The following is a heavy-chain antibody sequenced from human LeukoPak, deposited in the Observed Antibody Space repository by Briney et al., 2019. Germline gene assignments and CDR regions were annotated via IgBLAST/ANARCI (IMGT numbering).Heavy chain of an antibody. CDR3: ARGAVVPAAILISNWFDP. V-gene: IGHV3-9*01. D-gene: IGHD2-2*01. Sequence: GRSLRLSCAASGFTFDDYAMHWVRQAPGKGLEWVSGISWNSGSIGYADSVKGRFTISRGNAKNSLYLQMNSLRAEDTALYYCARGAVVPAAILISNWFDPWGQGTLVTVSS. CDR2: ISWNSGSI. CDR1: GFTFDDYA. J-gene: IGHJ5*02.